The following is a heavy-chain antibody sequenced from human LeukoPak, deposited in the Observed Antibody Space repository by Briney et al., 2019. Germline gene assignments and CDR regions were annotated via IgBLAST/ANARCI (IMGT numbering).Heavy chain of an antibody. Sequence: GASVKVSCKASGYTFTSYDIYWVRQAAGQGLEWMGWMTPNSDNTGYAQKFHGRVTITRNTSISTVYMELSSLRSEDTAVYYCARLIKNWGDYYSDYWGQGTLVTVSS. CDR3: ARLIKNWGDYYSDY. V-gene: IGHV1-8*01. D-gene: IGHD3-3*01. CDR2: MTPNSDNT. CDR1: GYTFTSYD. J-gene: IGHJ4*02.